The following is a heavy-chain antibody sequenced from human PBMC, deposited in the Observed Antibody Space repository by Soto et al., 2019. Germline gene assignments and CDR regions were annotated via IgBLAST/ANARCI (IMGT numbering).Heavy chain of an antibody. D-gene: IGHD2-2*01. CDR3: ASLGYCSSTSCYAPLYYYYGMDV. CDR1: GFTFSDYY. Sequence: GGSLRLSCAASGFTFSDYYMSWIRQAPGKGLEWVSYISSSSSYTNYADSVKGRFTISRDNAKNSLYLQMNSLRAEDTAVYYCASLGYCSSTSCYAPLYYYYGMDVWGQGTTVTVSS. V-gene: IGHV3-11*06. J-gene: IGHJ6*02. CDR2: ISSSSSYT.